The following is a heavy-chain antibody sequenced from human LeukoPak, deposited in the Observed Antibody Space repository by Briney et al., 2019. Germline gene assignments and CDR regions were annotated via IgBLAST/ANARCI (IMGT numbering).Heavy chain of an antibody. J-gene: IGHJ5*02. D-gene: IGHD3-3*01. Sequence: ASVKVSCKASGYTFTSYGISWVRQAPGQGLEWMGWISAYNGNTNYAQKLQGRVTMTEDTSTDTAYMELSSLRSEDTAVYYCAASITIFGVVTLGFDPWGQGTLVTVSS. CDR2: ISAYNGNT. CDR1: GYTFTSYG. V-gene: IGHV1-18*01. CDR3: AASITIFGVVTLGFDP.